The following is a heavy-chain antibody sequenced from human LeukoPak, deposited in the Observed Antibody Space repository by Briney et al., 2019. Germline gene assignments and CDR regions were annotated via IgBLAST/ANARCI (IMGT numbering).Heavy chain of an antibody. CDR2: IRYDGSNK. J-gene: IGHJ4*02. CDR1: GFTFSSYG. V-gene: IGHV3-30*02. CDR3: AKDGGATVTRYFDY. D-gene: IGHD4-17*01. Sequence: PGGSLRLSCAASGFTFSSYGMHWVRQAPGKGLEWVAFIRYDGSNKYYADSVKGRFTISRDNSKNTLYLQTNSLRAEDTAVYYCAKDGGATVTRYFDYWGQGTLVTVSS.